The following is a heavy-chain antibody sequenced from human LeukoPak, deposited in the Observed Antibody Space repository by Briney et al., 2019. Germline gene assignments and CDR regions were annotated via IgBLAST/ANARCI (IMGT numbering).Heavy chain of an antibody. Sequence: GGSLRLSCAASGFTFSSYGMHWVRQAPGKGLEWVSSISSSSYIYYADSVKGRFTISRDNAKNSLFLQMNSLRAEDTAVYYCARHSHWGAAFDIWGQGTMVTVSS. V-gene: IGHV3-21*01. J-gene: IGHJ3*02. D-gene: IGHD7-27*01. CDR2: ISSSSYI. CDR3: ARHSHWGAAFDI. CDR1: GFTFSSYG.